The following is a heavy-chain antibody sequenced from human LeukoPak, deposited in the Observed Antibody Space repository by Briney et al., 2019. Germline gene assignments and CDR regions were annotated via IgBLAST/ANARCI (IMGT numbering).Heavy chain of an antibody. Sequence: SETLSLTCTVSGDSISNTNFYWSWIRQPPGKGLEWIAYIYYTGRTYYNPSLKSRVTISLDTSKNQFSLKLSSVTAADTAVYYCARDSILLGFDWGQGTLVTVSS. J-gene: IGHJ4*02. CDR3: ARDSILLGFD. D-gene: IGHD3-10*01. V-gene: IGHV4-30-4*01. CDR1: GDSISNTNFY. CDR2: IYYTGRT.